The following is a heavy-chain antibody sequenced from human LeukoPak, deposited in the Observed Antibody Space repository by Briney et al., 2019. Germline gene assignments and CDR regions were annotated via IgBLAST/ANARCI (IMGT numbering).Heavy chain of an antibody. D-gene: IGHD3-22*01. V-gene: IGHV1-46*01. CDR1: GYTFTSYY. J-gene: IGHJ6*02. CDR2: INPSGGST. Sequence: ASVQVSCKASGYTFTSYYMHWVRQAPGQGLEWMGIINPSGGSTSYAQKFQGRVTMTRDTSTSTVYMELSSLRSEDTAVYYCARDSRLIVSYYGMDVWGQGTTVTVSS. CDR3: ARDSRLIVSYYGMDV.